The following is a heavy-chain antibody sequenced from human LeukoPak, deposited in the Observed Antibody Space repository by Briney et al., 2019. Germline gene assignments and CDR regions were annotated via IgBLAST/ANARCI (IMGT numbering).Heavy chain of an antibody. J-gene: IGHJ6*02. CDR2: VSGSGSNT. CDR1: GFTFSNAW. CDR3: ARDRCGDICFYGLDV. V-gene: IGHV3-23*01. Sequence: GGSLRLSCAASGFTFSNAWMSWVRQAPGKGLEWVSGVSGSGSNTYYADSVKGRFTISRDNSKNTLYLEMNSLRAEDTAVYYCARDRCGDICFYGLDVWGQGTTVSVSS. D-gene: IGHD2-21*01.